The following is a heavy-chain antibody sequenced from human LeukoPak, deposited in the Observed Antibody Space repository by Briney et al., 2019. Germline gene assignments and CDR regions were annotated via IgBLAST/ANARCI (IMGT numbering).Heavy chain of an antibody. V-gene: IGHV3-30*04. CDR2: ISYDGSNK. CDR1: GFTFSSYA. CDR3: ARDLTWDYGHYVSLDY. Sequence: GGSLRLSCAASGFTFSSYAMHWVRQAPGKGLEWVAVISYDGSNKYYADSVKGRFTISRDNSKNTLYLQMNSLRAEDTAVYYCARDLTWDYGHYVSLDYWGQGTLVTVSS. J-gene: IGHJ4*02. D-gene: IGHD4-17*01.